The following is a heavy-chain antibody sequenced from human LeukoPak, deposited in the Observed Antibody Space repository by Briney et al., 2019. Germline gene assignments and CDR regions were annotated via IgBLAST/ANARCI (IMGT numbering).Heavy chain of an antibody. V-gene: IGHV4-34*01. J-gene: IGHJ5*02. CDR2: INHRGST. D-gene: IGHD3-22*01. CDR1: GGSFSGYY. CDR3: ARVGSSGYFKS. Sequence: SETLSLTCAVYGGSFSGYYWTWIRQPPGKGLEWIGEINHRGSTNYSPSLKSRVTISIDTSNNQFSLNLNSVTAADTAVYYCARVGSSGYFKSWGQGVLVSVSS.